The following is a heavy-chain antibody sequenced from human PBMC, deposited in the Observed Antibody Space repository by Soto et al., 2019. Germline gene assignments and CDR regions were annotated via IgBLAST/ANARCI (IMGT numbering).Heavy chain of an antibody. CDR3: LRTSLVVAAATRDYY. D-gene: IGHD2-15*01. CDR1: GFTFSSYW. V-gene: IGHV3-74*01. J-gene: IGHJ4*02. Sequence: EVQLVESGGGLVQPGGSLRLSCAASGFTFSSYWMHWVRQAPGKGLVWVSRINSDGSSTSYADSVKGRFTISSDNAKYTLYLQMNSLRAVDTVVYYCLRTSLVVAAATRDYYWRQGTLVTVSS. CDR2: INSDGSST.